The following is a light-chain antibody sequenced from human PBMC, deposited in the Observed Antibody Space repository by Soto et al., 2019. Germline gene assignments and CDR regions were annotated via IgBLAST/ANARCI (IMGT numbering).Light chain of an antibody. CDR2: WAS. J-gene: IGKJ3*01. CDR1: QSVLYSSNNKNY. V-gene: IGKV4-1*01. CDR3: QQYYSTPPGFT. Sequence: DIVMTQSPDSLAVSLGERATINCKSSQSVLYSSNNKNYLAWYQQKPGQPPKLLIYWASTRESGVPDRFSGSGSGTDFTLTISSLQAEDVAVYNCQQYYSTPPGFTFGPGTKVDIK.